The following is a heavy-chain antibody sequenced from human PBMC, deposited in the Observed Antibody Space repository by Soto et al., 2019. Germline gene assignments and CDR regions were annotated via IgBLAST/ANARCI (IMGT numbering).Heavy chain of an antibody. CDR3: ARLRVGNDYNPFDY. Sequence: PGESLKISCKGSGYSFTSYWIAWVRQVPGKGLELVGVIYPGDSDIRYSPSFQGQVTISADKSITTAYLQWSSLKASDIAMYYCARLRVGNDYNPFDYWGQGTQVTVSS. D-gene: IGHD4-4*01. CDR1: GYSFTSYW. CDR2: IYPGDSDI. J-gene: IGHJ4*02. V-gene: IGHV5-51*01.